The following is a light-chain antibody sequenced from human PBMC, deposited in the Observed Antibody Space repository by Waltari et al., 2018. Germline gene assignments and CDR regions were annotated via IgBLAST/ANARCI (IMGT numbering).Light chain of an antibody. CDR1: SSDVGDYNY. J-gene: IGLJ2*01. CDR2: DVS. V-gene: IGLV2-14*03. Sequence: QSALTQPASVSGSPGQSITISCTGTSSDVGDYNYVSWYQQHPGKAPKLMIYDVSNRPSWVSNRFSGSKSGNTASLTISVLQAEDEADYYCSSFTSNTTPVVFGGGTKLTVL. CDR3: SSFTSNTTPVV.